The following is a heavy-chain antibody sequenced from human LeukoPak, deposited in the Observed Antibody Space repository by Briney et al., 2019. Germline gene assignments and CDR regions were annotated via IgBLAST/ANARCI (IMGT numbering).Heavy chain of an antibody. CDR1: GYSISSGYY. Sequence: SETLSLTCTVSGYSISSGYYWGWIRQPPGKGLEWIGSIYHSGSTFYNPPLKSRVTISVDTSKNQFSLKLSSVTAADTAVYYCARGLGVNWFDPWGQGTLVTVSS. D-gene: IGHD4-23*01. J-gene: IGHJ5*02. CDR3: ARGLGVNWFDP. V-gene: IGHV4-38-2*02. CDR2: IYHSGST.